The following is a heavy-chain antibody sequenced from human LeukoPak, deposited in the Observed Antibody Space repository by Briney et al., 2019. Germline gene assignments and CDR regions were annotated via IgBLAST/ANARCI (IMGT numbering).Heavy chain of an antibody. D-gene: IGHD3-10*01. CDR1: GFTFSNYG. CDR2: IRYDGSNK. V-gene: IGHV3-30*02. CDR3: ARARKSGGITMIRGVKDRGWFDP. Sequence: GGSLRLSCAASGFTFSNYGMHWVRQAPGKGLEWVAFIRYDGSNKSYADSVKGRFTISRDNSKNTLYLQMNSLRAEDTAVYYCARARKSGGITMIRGVKDRGWFDPWGQGTLVTVSS. J-gene: IGHJ5*02.